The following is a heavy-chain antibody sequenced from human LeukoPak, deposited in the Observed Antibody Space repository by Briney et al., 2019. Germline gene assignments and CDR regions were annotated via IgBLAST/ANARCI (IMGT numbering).Heavy chain of an antibody. CDR2: ISAYNGNT. CDR1: GYTFTSSG. V-gene: IGHV1-18*01. CDR3: ARDPYYYDSSGYRWFDP. J-gene: IGHJ5*02. D-gene: IGHD3-22*01. Sequence: ASVKVSCKASGYTFTSSGISWVRQAPGQGLEWMGWISAYNGNTNYAQKLQGRVTMTTDTSTSTAYMELRSLRSDDTAVYYCARDPYYYDSSGYRWFDPWGQGTLVTVSS.